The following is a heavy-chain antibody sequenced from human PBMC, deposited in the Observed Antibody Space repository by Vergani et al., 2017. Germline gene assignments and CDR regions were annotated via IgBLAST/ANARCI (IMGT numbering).Heavy chain of an antibody. D-gene: IGHD6-6*01. CDR1: GGTFSSYA. CDR2: IIPIFGTA. J-gene: IGHJ3*02. V-gene: IGHV1-69*01. Sequence: QVQLVQSGAEVKKPGSSVKVSCKASGGTFSSYAISWVRQAPGQGLEWMGGIIPIFGTANYAQKFQGRVTITADESTSTAYMELSSLRSEDTAVYYCAGGAFYSSSSWGDAFDIWGQGTMVTVSS. CDR3: AGGAFYSSSSWGDAFDI.